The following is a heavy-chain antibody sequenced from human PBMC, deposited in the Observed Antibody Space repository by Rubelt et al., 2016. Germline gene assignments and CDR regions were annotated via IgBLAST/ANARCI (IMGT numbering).Heavy chain of an antibody. Sequence: TFSSYWMHWVRQAPGKGLVWVSRIKSDGSNPNHADSVKGRFTISRDNAKNTLYLQMNSLRVEDTAVYYCARYRGYGGYAFDIWGQGTMVTVSS. D-gene: IGHD5-12*01. J-gene: IGHJ3*02. CDR1: TFSSYW. V-gene: IGHV3-74*01. CDR3: ARYRGYGGYAFDI. CDR2: IKSDGSNP.